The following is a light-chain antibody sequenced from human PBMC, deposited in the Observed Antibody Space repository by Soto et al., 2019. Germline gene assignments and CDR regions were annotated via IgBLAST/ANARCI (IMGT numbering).Light chain of an antibody. CDR1: QSVSSN. CDR3: QQYKKWPWT. CDR2: GAS. V-gene: IGKV3-15*01. J-gene: IGKJ1*01. Sequence: EIVMTQSPATLSVSTGERATLSCRASQSVSSNLAWYQQKPGQAPRLLIYGASTRATGIPARFSGSGSGTEFTLTITSLQSEDFAVYYCQQYKKWPWTFGQGTKVDI.